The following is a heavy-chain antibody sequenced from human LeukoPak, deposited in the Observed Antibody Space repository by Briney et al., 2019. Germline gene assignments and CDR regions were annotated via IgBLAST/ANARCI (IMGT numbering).Heavy chain of an antibody. V-gene: IGHV3-48*03. J-gene: IGHJ4*02. CDR2: ISSSDSTI. CDR1: GFTFSSYE. D-gene: IGHD4-23*01. Sequence: PGGTLRLSCAASGFTFSSYEMHWVRQAPGKGLEWVSYISSSDSTIYYADSVKGRFTISRDNAKNSLYLQMNSLRAEDTAVYYCARDYGGSSPFDYWGQGNLVTVSS. CDR3: ARDYGGSSPFDY.